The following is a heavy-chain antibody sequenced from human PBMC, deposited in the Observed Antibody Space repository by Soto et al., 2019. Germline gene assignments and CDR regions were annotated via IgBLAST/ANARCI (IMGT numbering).Heavy chain of an antibody. CDR1: GFTFNNNW. Sequence: EEQLVESGGGLVQPGESLTLSCRTPGFTFNNNWMSWLRQAPGKGLEWVANINQDGSQRYYMDSVKGRFTFSRDNAKTSLYLQMNSLRVEDTALYYCARFSRSHDTEYWGQGTLVSVSS. V-gene: IGHV3-7*05. CDR2: INQDGSQR. CDR3: ARFSRSHDTEY. J-gene: IGHJ4*02.